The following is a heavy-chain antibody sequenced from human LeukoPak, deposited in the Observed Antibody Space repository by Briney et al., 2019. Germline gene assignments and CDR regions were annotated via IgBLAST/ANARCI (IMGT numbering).Heavy chain of an antibody. Sequence: ASVKVSCKASGYTFTSYSMNWVRQAPGQGPEWMGIINPSDASTTYAQKFQGRVTMTRDMSTSTAYMELRSLRSDDTAVYYCARAQAQAYGSGSYYIPVISGSDYWGQGTLVTVSS. V-gene: IGHV1-46*01. D-gene: IGHD3-10*01. J-gene: IGHJ4*02. CDR1: GYTFTSYS. CDR2: INPSDAST. CDR3: ARAQAQAYGSGSYYIPVISGSDY.